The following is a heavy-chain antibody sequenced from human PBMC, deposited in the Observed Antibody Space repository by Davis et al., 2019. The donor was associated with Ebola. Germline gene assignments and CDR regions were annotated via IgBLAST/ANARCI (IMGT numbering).Heavy chain of an antibody. CDR3: ARERITMVRGVEN. CDR1: GGSFSGYY. D-gene: IGHD3-10*01. CDR2: INHSGST. J-gene: IGHJ4*02. Sequence: SETLSLTCAVYGGSFSGYYWSWIRQPPGKGLEWIGEINHSGSTKYNPSLKSRVTISVDTSKNQFSLKLSSVTAADTAVYYCARERITMVRGVENWGQGTLVTVSS. V-gene: IGHV4-34*01.